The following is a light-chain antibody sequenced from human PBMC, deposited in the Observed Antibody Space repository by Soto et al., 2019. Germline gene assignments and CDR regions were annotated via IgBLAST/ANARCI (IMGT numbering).Light chain of an antibody. CDR2: EVS. CDR1: SSDVGGYNY. V-gene: IGLV2-14*01. Sequence: QSALTQPASVSGSPGQSITISCTGSSSDVGGYNYVSWYQQYPGKAPQLMIFEVSNRPSGVSNRFSGSKSGNTASLTISGLQAEDEADYYCSSYTSSSSNFVFGSGTQLTVL. J-gene: IGLJ7*01. CDR3: SSYTSSSSNFV.